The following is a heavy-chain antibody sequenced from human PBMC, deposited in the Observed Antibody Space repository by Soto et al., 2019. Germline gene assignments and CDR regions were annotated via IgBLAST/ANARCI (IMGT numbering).Heavy chain of an antibody. D-gene: IGHD6-6*01. CDR1: GFTFSSYS. CDR3: ARVWALGYSSSSRPYYGMDV. CDR2: ISSSSSYI. J-gene: IGHJ6*02. Sequence: EVQLVESGGGLVKPGGSLRLSCAASGFTFSSYSMNWVRQAPGKGLEWVSSISSSSSYIYYADSVKGRFTISRDNAKNSLYLQMNSLRAEDTAVYYCARVWALGYSSSSRPYYGMDVWGQGTTVTVSS. V-gene: IGHV3-21*01.